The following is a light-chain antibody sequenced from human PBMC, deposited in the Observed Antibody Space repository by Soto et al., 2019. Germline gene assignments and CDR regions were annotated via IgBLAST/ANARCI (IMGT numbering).Light chain of an antibody. V-gene: IGKV3-20*01. CDR2: GTS. CDR1: QSVSSTY. J-gene: IGKJ5*01. CDR3: QQYGNRPIT. Sequence: EIVFTQSPATLSLSPGERATLSCGASQSVSSTYLAWYQQQPGQAPRLLMSGTSTRATGTPDRFSGSGSGTDFTLTISRLEPEDFAVYYCQQYGNRPITFGQGTRLEIK.